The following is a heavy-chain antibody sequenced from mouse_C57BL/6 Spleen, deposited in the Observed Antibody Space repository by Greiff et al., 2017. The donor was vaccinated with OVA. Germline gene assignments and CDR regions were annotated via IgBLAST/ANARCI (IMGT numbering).Heavy chain of an antibody. J-gene: IGHJ3*01. D-gene: IGHD3-2*02. CDR1: GYTFTSYW. CDR3: ATGTAQAGVFSY. CDR2: IYPGSGST. V-gene: IGHV1-55*01. Sequence: QVQLQQPGAELVKPGASVKMSCKASGYTFTSYWITWVKQRPGQGLEWIGDIYPGSGSTNYNEKFKSKATLTVDTASSTAYMQLSSLTSEDSAVYYCATGTAQAGVFSYWGQGTLVTVSA.